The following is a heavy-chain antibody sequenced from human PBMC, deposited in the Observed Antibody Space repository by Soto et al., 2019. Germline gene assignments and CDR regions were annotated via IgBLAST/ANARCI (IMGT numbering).Heavy chain of an antibody. J-gene: IGHJ5*02. CDR3: ARGSIAARYWFDP. CDR2: IIPIFGTA. V-gene: IGHV1-69*13. Sequence: VASVKVSCKXSGGTFSSYAISWVRQAPGQGLEWMGGIIPIFGTANYAQKFQGRVTITADESTSTAYMELSSLRSEDTAVYYCARGSIAARYWFDPWGQGTLVTVSS. CDR1: GGTFSSYA. D-gene: IGHD6-6*01.